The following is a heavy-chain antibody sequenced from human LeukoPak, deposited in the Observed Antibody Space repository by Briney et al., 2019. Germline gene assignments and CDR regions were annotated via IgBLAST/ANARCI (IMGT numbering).Heavy chain of an antibody. D-gene: IGHD5-12*01. J-gene: IGHJ4*02. CDR2: INPDGSDI. CDR1: GFTFRKYR. V-gene: IGHV3-7*01. CDR3: ARSQPTMATWSLDY. Sequence: PGWSLRLSRVDSGFTFRKYRMTWVRQAAGQGLEWVANINPDGSDIYYLDSMGGRFTISRDNAAGSVFLHLDNLTVEDTAVYYCARSQPTMATWSLDYWGRGTRVTVSS.